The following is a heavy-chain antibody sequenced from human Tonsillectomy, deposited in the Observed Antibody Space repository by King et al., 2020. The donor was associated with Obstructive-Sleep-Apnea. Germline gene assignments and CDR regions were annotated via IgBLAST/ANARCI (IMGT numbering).Heavy chain of an antibody. CDR3: AKDQDYVWGSYRSSFDY. Sequence: DVQLVESGGGLVQPGGSLRLSCAASGFTFSSYAMSWVRQAPGKGLEWVSGISGGGDSTDYADSVKGRFTISRDNSQNTLYLQMNSLRVDDTAVYYCAKDQDYVWGSYRSSFDYWGQGTLVTVSS. D-gene: IGHD3-16*02. CDR2: ISGGGDST. V-gene: IGHV3-23*04. J-gene: IGHJ4*02. CDR1: GFTFSSYA.